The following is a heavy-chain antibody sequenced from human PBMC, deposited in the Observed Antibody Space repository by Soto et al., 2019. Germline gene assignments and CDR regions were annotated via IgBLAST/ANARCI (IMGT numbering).Heavy chain of an antibody. CDR2: ISTYNGNT. V-gene: IGHV1-18*01. J-gene: IGHJ6*02. D-gene: IGHD2-8*01. CDR3: AGDPYHVLLVNAPNLYGMDV. Sequence: QVQLVQSGAEVKKPGASVKVSCKASGYTFTTYDISWVRQAPGQGLEWMGRISTYNGNTNYPQSLQGRLTMTTDTPTTTAYMELRNLRSDDTAVYYCAGDPYHVLLVNAPNLYGMDVWGQGTTVTVSS. CDR1: GYTFTTYD.